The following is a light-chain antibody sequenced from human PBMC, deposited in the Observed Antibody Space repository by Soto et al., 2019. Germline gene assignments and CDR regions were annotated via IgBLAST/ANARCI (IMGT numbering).Light chain of an antibody. J-gene: IGKJ1*01. CDR2: AAS. CDR3: LQHNSYPLT. CDR1: QGINNY. Sequence: DIQMTQSASAMSASVGDRVTITGRASQGINNYLVLSQQKPGKVPKRLIYAASSLQSGVPSRFSGSGSGTEFTLTISSLQPEDSATYYCLQHNSYPLTFGRGTKVEIK. V-gene: IGKV1-17*03.